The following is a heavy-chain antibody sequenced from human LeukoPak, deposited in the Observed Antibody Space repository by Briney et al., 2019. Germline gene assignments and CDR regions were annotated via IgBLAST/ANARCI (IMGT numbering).Heavy chain of an antibody. Sequence: PGGSLRLSCATSGFTFNTYAIHWVRQAPGKGLEWVSVISDDGSKKYYADSVKGRFTISRDNSKNTLYLQMSSLRAEDTAVYYCAKETYYYDSSGYYHTNYFDYWGQGTLVAVSS. D-gene: IGHD3-22*01. CDR3: AKETYYYDSSGYYHTNYFDY. V-gene: IGHV3-30*18. J-gene: IGHJ4*02. CDR2: ISDDGSKK. CDR1: GFTFNTYA.